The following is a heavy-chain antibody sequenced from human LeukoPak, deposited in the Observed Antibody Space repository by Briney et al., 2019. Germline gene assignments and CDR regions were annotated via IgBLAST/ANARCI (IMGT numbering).Heavy chain of an antibody. Sequence: PGGSLRLSCVASGFTFSTYEMNWVRQAPGKGLEWVSYISSSGSTIYYADSVKGRFTISRDNAKNSLYLQMNSLRAEDTAVYYCARDMYYGSGRFDYWGQGTLVTVSS. D-gene: IGHD3-10*01. V-gene: IGHV3-48*03. CDR3: ARDMYYGSGRFDY. J-gene: IGHJ4*02. CDR2: ISSSGSTI. CDR1: GFTFSTYE.